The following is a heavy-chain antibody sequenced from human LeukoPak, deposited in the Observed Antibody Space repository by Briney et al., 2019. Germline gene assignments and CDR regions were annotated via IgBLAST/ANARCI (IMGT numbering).Heavy chain of an antibody. D-gene: IGHD6-13*01. Sequence: PGGSLRLSCAASGFTFSSYGMHWVRQAPGKGLEWVAVISYDGSNKYYADSVKGRFTISRDNSKNTLYLQMNSLRAEDTAVYYCAKGAADSSSWDHYYYYYYMDVWGKGTTVTVSS. V-gene: IGHV3-30*18. CDR2: ISYDGSNK. J-gene: IGHJ6*03. CDR1: GFTFSSYG. CDR3: AKGAADSSSWDHYYYYYYMDV.